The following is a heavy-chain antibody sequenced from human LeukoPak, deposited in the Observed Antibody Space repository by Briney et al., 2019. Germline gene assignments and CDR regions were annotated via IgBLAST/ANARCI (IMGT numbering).Heavy chain of an antibody. CDR2: ISGSGGST. CDR3: AKRGSPAA. D-gene: IGHD3-16*01. Sequence: TSETLSLTCSVSGGSISGKYWSWVRQAPGKGLEWVSAISGSGGSTYYADSVKGRFTISRGNSKNTLYLQMNSLRAEDTAVYYCAKRGSPAAWGQGTLVTVSS. V-gene: IGHV3-23*01. J-gene: IGHJ5*02. CDR1: GGSISGKY.